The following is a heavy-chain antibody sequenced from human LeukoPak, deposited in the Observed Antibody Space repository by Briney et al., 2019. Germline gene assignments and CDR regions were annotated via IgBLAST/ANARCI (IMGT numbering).Heavy chain of an antibody. CDR3: AKEYYDILTGYCHFDY. V-gene: IGHV3-23*01. CDR2: ISGSGGST. CDR1: GFPFSSYA. J-gene: IGHJ4*02. Sequence: GGSLRLSCAASGFPFSSYAMSWVRQAPGKGLEWVSAISGSGGSTYYADSVKGRFTISRDNSKNTLYLQMNSLRAEDTAVYYCAKEYYDILTGYCHFDYWGQGTLVTVSS. D-gene: IGHD3-9*01.